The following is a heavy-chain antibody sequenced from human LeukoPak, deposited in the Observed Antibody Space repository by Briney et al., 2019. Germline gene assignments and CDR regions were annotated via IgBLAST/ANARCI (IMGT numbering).Heavy chain of an antibody. Sequence: PGGSLRLSCAASGFTFSSYAMTWVRQAPGKGLEWVSAISGGGGNTNYADSVKGRFTISRDNSRNTLSLQMNSLRAEDTAVYYCAKTDSRTAVTTRWFDPWGQGTLVTVSS. D-gene: IGHD4-17*01. J-gene: IGHJ5*02. V-gene: IGHV3-23*01. CDR2: ISGGGGNT. CDR1: GFTFSSYA. CDR3: AKTDSRTAVTTRWFDP.